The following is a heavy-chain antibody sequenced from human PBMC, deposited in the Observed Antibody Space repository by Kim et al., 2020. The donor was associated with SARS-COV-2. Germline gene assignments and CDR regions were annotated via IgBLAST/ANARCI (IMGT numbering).Heavy chain of an antibody. Sequence: GGSLRLSCVASGFTFSSYAMSWVRQAPGKGLEWVSAISGSGYDTYYADSVKGRFTISRDSSQNTVYLQVNSLRGEDTAVYYCAKDRAAAAGTGQFDYWG. V-gene: IGHV3-23*01. CDR2: ISGSGYDT. D-gene: IGHD6-13*01. CDR3: AKDRAAAAGTGQFDY. J-gene: IGHJ4*01. CDR1: GFTFSSYA.